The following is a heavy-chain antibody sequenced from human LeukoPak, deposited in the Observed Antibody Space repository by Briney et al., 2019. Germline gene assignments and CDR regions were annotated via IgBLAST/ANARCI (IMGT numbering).Heavy chain of an antibody. V-gene: IGHV1-3*02. Sequence: ASVKVSCKASGYTFTSYAMHWVRQAPGQRLEWMGWSNAGNGNTKYSQESQGRVTITRDTSASTAYMELSSLRSDDTAVYYCARDWDEAPLDYWGQGTLVTVSS. CDR3: ARDWDEAPLDY. J-gene: IGHJ4*02. CDR2: SNAGNGNT. D-gene: IGHD1-26*01. CDR1: GYTFTSYA.